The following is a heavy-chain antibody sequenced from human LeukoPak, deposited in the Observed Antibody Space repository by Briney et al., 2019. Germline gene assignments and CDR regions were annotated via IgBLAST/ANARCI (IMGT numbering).Heavy chain of an antibody. CDR3: AKDHSPGWFDP. D-gene: IGHD5-18*01. Sequence: GGSLRLSCAASGSTFSDYYMSWIRQAPGKGLEWVSYISAGGTIYYADSVKGRFTISRDNAKNSLYLQVNSLRAEDTAVYYCAKDHSPGWFDPWGQGTLVTVSS. CDR1: GSTFSDYY. V-gene: IGHV3-11*04. CDR2: ISAGGTI. J-gene: IGHJ5*02.